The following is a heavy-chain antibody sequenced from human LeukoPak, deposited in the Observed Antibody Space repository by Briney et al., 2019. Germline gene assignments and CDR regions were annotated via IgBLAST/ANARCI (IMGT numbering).Heavy chain of an antibody. J-gene: IGHJ5*02. CDR1: GDSINSHY. D-gene: IGHD5-12*01. CDR2: IHYSGIT. Sequence: PSETLSLTCTVSGDSINSHYWSWIRQPPGKGPEWIGCIHYSGITYYSPSLKSRVAISVDTSKKQFSLKLNSVTAADTAVYYCARDTYDYYFDPWGQGTLVTVSS. V-gene: IGHV4-59*11. CDR3: ARDTYDYYFDP.